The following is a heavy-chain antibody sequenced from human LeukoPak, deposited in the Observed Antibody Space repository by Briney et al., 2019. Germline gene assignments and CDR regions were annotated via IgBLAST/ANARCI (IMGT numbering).Heavy chain of an antibody. Sequence: GESLKISCKGSGYSFTSYWIGWVRQMPGKGLEWVVIINPSDSDTRYCPSFQGQVTISADKSISTAYLQWTSLKGSDTAMYYCARHRSDSSSSPIDYWGQGTLVTVSS. CDR2: INPSDSDT. J-gene: IGHJ4*02. V-gene: IGHV5-51*01. CDR3: ARHRSDSSSSPIDY. CDR1: GYSFTSYW. D-gene: IGHD6-6*01.